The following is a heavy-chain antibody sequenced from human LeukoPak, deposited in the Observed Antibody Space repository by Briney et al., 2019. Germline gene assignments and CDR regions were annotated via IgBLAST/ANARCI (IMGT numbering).Heavy chain of an antibody. CDR3: AREYCTSTSCRFDY. D-gene: IGHD2-2*01. CDR1: GDSISGFY. V-gene: IGHV4-59*01. J-gene: IGHJ4*02. Sequence: PSETLSLTCTVSGDSISGFYWSWIRQPPGKGLEWIGYIYYSGSTNYNPSLKSRVTISVDTSKNQFSLKLSSVTAVDTAIYYCAREYCTSTSCRFDYWGQGTLVTVSS. CDR2: IYYSGST.